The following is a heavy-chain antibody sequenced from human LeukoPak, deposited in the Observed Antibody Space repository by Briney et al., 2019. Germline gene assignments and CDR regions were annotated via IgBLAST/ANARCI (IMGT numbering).Heavy chain of an antibody. CDR3: AKALPPNYDILTGYYGGFDY. D-gene: IGHD3-9*01. Sequence: GGSLRLSCAASGFTFSSYSMNWVRQAPGKGLEWVSYISSSSSTIYYADSVKGRFTISRDNAKNSLYLQMNSLRAEDTALYYCAKALPPNYDILTGYYGGFDYWGQGTLVTVSS. CDR1: GFTFSSYS. J-gene: IGHJ4*02. V-gene: IGHV3-48*04. CDR2: ISSSSSTI.